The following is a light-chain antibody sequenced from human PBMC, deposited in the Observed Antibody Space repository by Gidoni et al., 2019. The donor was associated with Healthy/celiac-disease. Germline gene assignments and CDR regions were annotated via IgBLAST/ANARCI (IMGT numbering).Light chain of an antibody. Sequence: QSVLTQPPSASGTPGQRVTISCSGSSSNIGSNTVNWYQQLPGTAPKLLISSNNQRPSGVPDRFSGSKSGTSASLAISGLQSEDEADYYCAAWDDSQNGPVFGGGTKLTVL. CDR3: AAWDDSQNGPV. V-gene: IGLV1-44*01. J-gene: IGLJ2*01. CDR1: SSNIGSNT. CDR2: SNN.